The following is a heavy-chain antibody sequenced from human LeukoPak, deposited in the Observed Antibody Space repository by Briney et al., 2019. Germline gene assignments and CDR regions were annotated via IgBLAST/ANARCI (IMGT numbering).Heavy chain of an antibody. CDR1: GYTFTSYG. CDR3: ARDPPPAYYYDSSGYYYFDY. V-gene: IGHV1-18*01. Sequence: EASVKVSCTASGYTFTSYGISWVRQAPGQGLEWMGWISAYNGNTNYAQKLQGRVTMTTDTSTSTAYMELRSLRSDDTAVYYCARDPPPAYYYDSSGYYYFDYWGQGTLVTVSS. J-gene: IGHJ4*02. D-gene: IGHD3-22*01. CDR2: ISAYNGNT.